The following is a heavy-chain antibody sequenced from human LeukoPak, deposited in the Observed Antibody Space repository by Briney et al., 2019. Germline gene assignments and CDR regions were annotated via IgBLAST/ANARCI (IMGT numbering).Heavy chain of an antibody. V-gene: IGHV4-59*10. Sequence: LRLSCAASGFTFDDYAMHWVRQAPGKGLEWIGRIYASGSTNYNPSLKSRVTMSVDTSKNQFSLKLSSLTAADTAVYYCARYRGSGLGGYYYYMDVWGKGTTVTISS. CDR3: ARYRGSGLGGYYYYMDV. J-gene: IGHJ6*03. CDR2: IYASGST. D-gene: IGHD3-10*01. CDR1: GFTFDDYA.